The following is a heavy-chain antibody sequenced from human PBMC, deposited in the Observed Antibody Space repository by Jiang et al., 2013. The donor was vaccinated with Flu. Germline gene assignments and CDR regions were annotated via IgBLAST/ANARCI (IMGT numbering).Heavy chain of an antibody. J-gene: IGHJ4*02. Sequence: SLKSRVTISVDTSKNQFSLKLSSVTAADTAVYYCARCQPGDYSNPFDYWGQGTLVTVSS. V-gene: IGHV4-59*01. CDR3: ARCQPGDYSNPFDY. D-gene: IGHD4-11*01.